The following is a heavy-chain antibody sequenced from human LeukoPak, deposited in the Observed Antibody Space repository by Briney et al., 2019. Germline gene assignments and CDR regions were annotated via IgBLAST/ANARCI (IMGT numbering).Heavy chain of an antibody. Sequence: TVTDSCKASGGTSSSYAISWVRQAPGQGLDWTGGISPIFVTANYAQKFQGRVTITADKSTSTAYMELSSLRSEDTAVYYCARDRTTGYSSSWYVGWFDPWGQGTLVTVSS. CDR3: ARDRTTGYSSSWYVGWFDP. V-gene: IGHV1-69*06. CDR2: ISPIFVTA. J-gene: IGHJ5*02. CDR1: GGTSSSYA. D-gene: IGHD6-13*01.